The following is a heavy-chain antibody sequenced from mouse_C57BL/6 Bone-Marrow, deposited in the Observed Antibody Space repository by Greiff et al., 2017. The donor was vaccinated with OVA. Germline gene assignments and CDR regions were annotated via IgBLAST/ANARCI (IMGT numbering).Heavy chain of an antibody. CDR2: IDPSDSYT. D-gene: IGHD1-1*01. CDR3: ARRFITTVVAHWYFDV. V-gene: IGHV1-59*01. J-gene: IGHJ1*03. CDR1: GYTFTSYW. Sequence: QVQLQQPGAELVRPGTSVKLSCKASGYTFTSYWMHWVKQRPGQGLEWIGVIDPSDSYTNYNQKFQGKATLTVDTSSSTAYMQLSSLTSEDSAVYYCARRFITTVVAHWYFDVWGTGTTVTVSS.